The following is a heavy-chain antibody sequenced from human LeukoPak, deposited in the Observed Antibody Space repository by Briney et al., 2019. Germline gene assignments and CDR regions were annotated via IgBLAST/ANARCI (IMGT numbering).Heavy chain of an antibody. J-gene: IGHJ4*02. CDR2: ISGSGGST. CDR1: GFTFSSYA. D-gene: IGHD6-6*01. CDR3: ATIRQLEQADY. Sequence: PGGSLRLSCAASGFTFSSYAMSWVRQAPGKGLEWVSAISGSGGSTYYADSVKGRFTISRDNAKNSLYLQMNSLRAEDTAVYYCATIRQLEQADYWGQGTLVTVSS. V-gene: IGHV3-23*01.